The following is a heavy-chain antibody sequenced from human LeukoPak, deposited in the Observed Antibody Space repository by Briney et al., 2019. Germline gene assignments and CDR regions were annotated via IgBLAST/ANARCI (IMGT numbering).Heavy chain of an antibody. CDR3: AKDGAHDYGDCENYYYYMDV. V-gene: IGHV3-23*01. Sequence: GGSLRLSCAASGFTFSSYAMSWVRQAPGKGLERVSAISGSGGSTYYADSVKGRFTISRDNSKNTLYLQMNSLRAEDTAVYYCAKDGAHDYGDCENYYYYMDVWGNGTTVTVCS. CDR1: GFTFSSYA. D-gene: IGHD4-17*01. J-gene: IGHJ6*03. CDR2: ISGSGGST.